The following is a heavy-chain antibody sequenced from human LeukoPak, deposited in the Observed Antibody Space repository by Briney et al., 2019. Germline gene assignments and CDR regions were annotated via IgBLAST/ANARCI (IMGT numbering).Heavy chain of an antibody. CDR2: ISSSGSTI. J-gene: IGHJ6*04. CDR3: AELGITMIGGV. V-gene: IGHV3-48*03. CDR1: GFTFDDYA. D-gene: IGHD3-10*02. Sequence: GRSLRLSCAASGFTFDDYAMHWVRQAPGKGLEWVSYISSSGSTIYYADSVKGRFTISRDNAKNSLYLQMNSLRAEDTAVYYCAELGITMIGGVWGKGTTVTISS.